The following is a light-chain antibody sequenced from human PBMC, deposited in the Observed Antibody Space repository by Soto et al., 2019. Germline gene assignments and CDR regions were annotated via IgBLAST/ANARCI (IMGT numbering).Light chain of an antibody. V-gene: IGKV1-8*01. Sequence: AIRMTQSPSSFSASTGDRVTITCRASQGIGSFLAWYQQNPGKAPKLLIYAASLLQSGVPSRFSGSGSGTDFTLTISCLQSEDFATYYCQQYYSYPRTFGQGTKVEIK. CDR3: QQYYSYPRT. CDR1: QGIGSF. CDR2: AAS. J-gene: IGKJ1*01.